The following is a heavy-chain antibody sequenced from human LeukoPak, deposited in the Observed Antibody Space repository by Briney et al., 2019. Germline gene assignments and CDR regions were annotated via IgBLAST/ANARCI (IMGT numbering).Heavy chain of an antibody. CDR3: TTMTYYGDYFDY. Sequence: GGSLRLSCAAPGFTVRSNYICWVRQAPGKGLEWVGRIKSKTDGGTTDYAAPVKGRFTISRDDSKNTLYMQMNSLKTEDTAVYYSTTMTYYGDYFDYWGQGTLVTVSS. CDR1: GFTVRSNY. J-gene: IGHJ4*02. CDR2: IKSKTDGGTT. D-gene: IGHD3-3*01. V-gene: IGHV3-15*01.